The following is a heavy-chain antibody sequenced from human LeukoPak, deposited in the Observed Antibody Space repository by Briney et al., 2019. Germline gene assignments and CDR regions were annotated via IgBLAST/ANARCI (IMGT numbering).Heavy chain of an antibody. D-gene: IGHD2-21*01. Sequence: GGSLRLSCTASGFTFSDHTMSWVRQAPGKGLEWVSAVSYSGLSTYYVDSVKGRFTISRDNSKNTLFLQMNSLRAEDTALYYCAKHVGVLYYWGQGTLVTVSS. CDR2: VSYSGLST. CDR1: GFTFSDHT. CDR3: AKHVGVLYY. J-gene: IGHJ4*02. V-gene: IGHV3-23*01.